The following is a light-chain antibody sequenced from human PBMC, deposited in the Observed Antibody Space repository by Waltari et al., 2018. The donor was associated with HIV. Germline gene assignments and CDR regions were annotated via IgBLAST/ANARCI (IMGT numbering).Light chain of an antibody. Sequence: SYVLTQPPSVSVAPGQTARITCGGNNIGSKTVHWYQQRPGQDPVLVVFDDSDRPPGIPERFSCSSAGNTPTLTTSRVEAGHEADYYGQVWDRSANGVVGGGTKLTVL. CDR2: DDS. V-gene: IGLV3-21*02. CDR1: NIGSKT. J-gene: IGLJ2*01. CDR3: QVWDRSANGV.